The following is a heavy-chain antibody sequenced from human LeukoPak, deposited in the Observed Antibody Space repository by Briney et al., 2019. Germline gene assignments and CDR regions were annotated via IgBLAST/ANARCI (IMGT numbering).Heavy chain of an antibody. D-gene: IGHD1-26*01. CDR2: IYRPGNT. CDR3: ARDLRVERPLDAFDV. Sequence: GGSLRLSCAASGITVSTNYMAWVRQAPGKGLEWVSVIYRPGNTYYTDSVKGRFTISRDNSKNTIYLQVNSLRVEDTAVYYCARDLRVERPLDAFDVWGQGTMVTVSS. CDR1: GITVSTNY. J-gene: IGHJ3*01. V-gene: IGHV3-66*01.